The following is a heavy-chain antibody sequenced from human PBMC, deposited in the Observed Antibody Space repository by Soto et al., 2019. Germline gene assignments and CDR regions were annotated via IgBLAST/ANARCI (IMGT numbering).Heavy chain of an antibody. Sequence: PGESLKISCKGSGYSFTNYWIGWVRQMSGKGLEWMGITFPGNSETRYSPSFQGHVTISADRSISTVYLQWNSLKASDTALYYCARSRYYDTTGYYPFYYYYYGMDVWGQGTTVTVSS. J-gene: IGHJ6*02. V-gene: IGHV5-51*01. CDR3: ARSRYYDTTGYYPFYYYYYGMDV. CDR1: GYSFTNYW. D-gene: IGHD3-22*01. CDR2: TFPGNSET.